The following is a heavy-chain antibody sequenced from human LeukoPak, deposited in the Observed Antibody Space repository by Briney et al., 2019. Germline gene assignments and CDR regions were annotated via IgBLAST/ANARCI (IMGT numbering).Heavy chain of an antibody. Sequence: PSETLSLTCTVSGYSISSGYYWGWIRQPPGMGLEWIGTIYHSGRTYYNPSLKSRVTISVDTSNNQFSLRLNSVTAADTAVYYCAREGDHYDSSGYRRRDLDYWGQGTLVTVSS. V-gene: IGHV4-38-2*02. J-gene: IGHJ4*02. D-gene: IGHD3-22*01. CDR3: AREGDHYDSSGYRRRDLDY. CDR2: IYHSGRT. CDR1: GYSISSGYY.